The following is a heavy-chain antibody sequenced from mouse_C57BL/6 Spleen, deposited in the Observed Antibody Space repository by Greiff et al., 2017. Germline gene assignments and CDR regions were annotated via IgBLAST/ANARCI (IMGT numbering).Heavy chain of an antibody. V-gene: IGHV1-69*01. J-gene: IGHJ4*01. Sequence: QVQLQQPGAELVMPGPSVKLSCKASGYTFTSYWMHWVKQRPGQGLEWIGEIDPSDSYTNYNQKFKGKSTLTVDKSSSTAYMQLSSLTSEDTAVYYCARSCTTVVAYYYAMDYWGQGTSVTVSS. D-gene: IGHD1-1*01. CDR3: ARSCTTVVAYYYAMDY. CDR1: GYTFTSYW. CDR2: IDPSDSYT.